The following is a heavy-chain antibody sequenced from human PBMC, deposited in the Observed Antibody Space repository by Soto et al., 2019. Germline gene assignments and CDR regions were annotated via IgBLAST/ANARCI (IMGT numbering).Heavy chain of an antibody. CDR1: GHSISADY. CDR3: ARDVGGSVVPHWFDP. V-gene: IGHV4-4*07. CDR2: VDASGNT. D-gene: IGHD3-22*01. Sequence: QVQLQESGPGLVKASETLSLSCTVSGHSISADYWSWIRQPAGKRLEWIGRVDASGNTNYNTSLKSRVTMSVDTSNNQFFLKVRSVTAADTAMYFCARDVGGSVVPHWFDPWGQGALVTVSS. J-gene: IGHJ5*02.